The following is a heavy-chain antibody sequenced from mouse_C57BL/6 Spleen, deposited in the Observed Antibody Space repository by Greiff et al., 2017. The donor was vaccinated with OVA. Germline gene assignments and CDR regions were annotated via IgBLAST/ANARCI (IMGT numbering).Heavy chain of an antibody. J-gene: IGHJ2*01. CDR3: ARDAYLYYFDY. CDR2: INPSSGYT. V-gene: IGHV1-4*01. Sequence: VQLQESGAELARPGASVKMSCKASGYTFTSYTMHWVKQRPGQGLEWIGYINPSSGYTKYNQKFKDKATLTADKSSSTAYMQLSSLTSEDSAVYYCARDAYLYYFDYWGQGTTLTVSS. CDR1: GYTFTSYT. D-gene: IGHD5-5*01.